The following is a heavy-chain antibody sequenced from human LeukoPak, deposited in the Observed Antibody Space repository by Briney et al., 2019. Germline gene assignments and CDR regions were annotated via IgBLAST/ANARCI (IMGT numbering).Heavy chain of an antibody. CDR1: GGSISSYY. CDR2: IDYSGST. Sequence: SETLSLTYTVSGGSISSYYWSWIRQPPGKGLEWIGYIDYSGSTNYNPSLRSRVTISVDRSKNQFSMKVRSVTAADTAVYYCARLNGGYWGQGTLVTVSS. D-gene: IGHD1-1*01. CDR3: ARLNGGY. J-gene: IGHJ4*02. V-gene: IGHV4-59*08.